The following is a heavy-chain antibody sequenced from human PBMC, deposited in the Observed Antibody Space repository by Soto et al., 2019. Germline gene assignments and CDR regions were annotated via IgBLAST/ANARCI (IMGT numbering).Heavy chain of an antibody. CDR3: ARVDVEMATIGGFDY. CDR2: IIPIFGTA. J-gene: IGHJ4*02. CDR1: CGTFISYA. D-gene: IGHD5-12*01. Sequence: TCTFSCGTFISYAISWVRQAPGQGLEWMGGIIPIFGTANYAQKFQGRVTITADKSTSTAYMELSSLRSEDTAVYYCARVDVEMATIGGFDYWGQGTLVTVSS. V-gene: IGHV1-69*06.